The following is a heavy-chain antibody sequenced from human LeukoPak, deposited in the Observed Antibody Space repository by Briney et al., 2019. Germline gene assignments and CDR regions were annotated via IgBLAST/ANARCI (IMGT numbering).Heavy chain of an antibody. J-gene: IGHJ4*02. CDR1: GFTFSSYW. CDR3: ARDQEDYGGNSPLGY. V-gene: IGHV3-74*01. Sequence: PGGSLRLSCAASGFTFSSYWMHWVRQAPGKGLVWVSRINSDGSSTTYADSVKGRFTISRDNAKNTLYLQMNSLRAEDTAVYYCARDQEDYGGNSPLGYWGQGTLVTVSS. D-gene: IGHD4-23*01. CDR2: INSDGSST.